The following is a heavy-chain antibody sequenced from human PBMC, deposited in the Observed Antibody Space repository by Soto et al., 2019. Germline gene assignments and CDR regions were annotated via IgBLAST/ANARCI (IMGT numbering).Heavy chain of an antibody. CDR3: ARRPPSDYDFWSGYFRYYYYGMDV. Sequence: SETLSLTCTVSGGSISSSSYYWGWIRQPPGKGLEWIGIIYYSGSTYYNPSLKSRVTRSVDTSKNQFSLKLSSVTAADTAVYYCARRPPSDYDFWSGYFRYYYYGMDVWGQGTTVTVSS. V-gene: IGHV4-39*01. CDR1: GGSISSSSYY. D-gene: IGHD3-3*01. J-gene: IGHJ6*02. CDR2: IYYSGST.